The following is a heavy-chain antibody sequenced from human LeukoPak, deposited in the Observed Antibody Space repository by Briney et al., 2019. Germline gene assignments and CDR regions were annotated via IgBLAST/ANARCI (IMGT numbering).Heavy chain of an antibody. Sequence: PSETLSLTCTVSGGSISNYYWSWIRQPPGKGLEWIGYIYYSGRTNYNPSLKSRVTISVDTSKNQFSLKLSSVTAADTAVYYCARHGISAAGRGYYYGMDVWGQGTTVTVSS. CDR3: ARHGISAAGRGYYYGMDV. D-gene: IGHD6-13*01. V-gene: IGHV4-59*08. J-gene: IGHJ6*02. CDR1: GGSISNYY. CDR2: IYYSGRT.